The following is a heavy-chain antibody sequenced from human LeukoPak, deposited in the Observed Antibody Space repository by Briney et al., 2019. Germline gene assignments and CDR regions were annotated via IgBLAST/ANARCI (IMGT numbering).Heavy chain of an antibody. CDR2: ISAHNGNT. D-gene: IGHD3-9*01. Sequence: ASVKVSCKASGYTFSRYGISWVRQAPGQGLEWMGWISAHNGNTNYAQKFQGRVAMTTDTSTSTAHMELRSLRSDDTAVYYCARQSMTGNERGDDAFDIWGQGTMVTVSS. CDR1: GYTFSRYG. CDR3: ARQSMTGNERGDDAFDI. J-gene: IGHJ3*02. V-gene: IGHV1-18*01.